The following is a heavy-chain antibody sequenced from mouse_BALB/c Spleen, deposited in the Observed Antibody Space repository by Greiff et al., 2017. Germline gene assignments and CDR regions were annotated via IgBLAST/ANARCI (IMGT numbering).Heavy chain of an antibody. CDR1: GYTFTSYV. Sequence: VQLKESGPELVKPGASVKMSCKASGYTFTSYVMHWVKQKPGQGLEWIGYINPYNDGTKYNEKFKGKATLTSDKSSSTAYMELSSLTSEDSAVYYCARGATVHYFDYWGQGTTLTVSS. D-gene: IGHD1-1*01. V-gene: IGHV1-14*01. CDR2: INPYNDGT. CDR3: ARGATVHYFDY. J-gene: IGHJ2*01.